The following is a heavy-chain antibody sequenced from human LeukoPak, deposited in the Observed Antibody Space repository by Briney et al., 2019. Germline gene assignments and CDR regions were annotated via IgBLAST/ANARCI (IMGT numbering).Heavy chain of an antibody. Sequence: SETLSLTCTISGDSIGRINYFWGWIRQAPGKGLEWIVSMSYSGHTYYNPSLKSRVSMSIDKSKNIFSLNLTSVTAADTAVYYCARGYCTGGNCYSFGYWGQGTLVIVSS. V-gene: IGHV4-39*07. D-gene: IGHD2-8*02. J-gene: IGHJ4*02. CDR1: GDSIGRINYF. CDR2: MSYSGHT. CDR3: ARGYCTGGNCYSFGY.